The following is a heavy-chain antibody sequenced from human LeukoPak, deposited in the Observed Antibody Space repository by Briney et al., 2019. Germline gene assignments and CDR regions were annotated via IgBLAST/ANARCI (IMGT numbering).Heavy chain of an antibody. Sequence: GGSLRLSCAASGFIFSTYWMHWVRQAPGKGLEWVSHISRSGDYTNYADSVKGRFTISRDNARNSLFLQMNSLRAEDTAVYYCARRGGSSRGSQGDDYWGQGTQVTVSS. V-gene: IGHV3-11*03. CDR2: ISRSGDYT. D-gene: IGHD6-13*01. CDR3: ARRGGSSRGSQGDDY. CDR1: GFIFSTYW. J-gene: IGHJ4*02.